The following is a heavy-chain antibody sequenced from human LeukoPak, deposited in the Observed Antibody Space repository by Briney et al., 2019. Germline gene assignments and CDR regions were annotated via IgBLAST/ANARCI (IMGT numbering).Heavy chain of an antibody. CDR3: TTNINYNSSGSDP. D-gene: IGHD3-22*01. Sequence: GGSLRLSCAASGSSISTHSRNWVRQAPGKGLEWVSSISSRSGYIYYADSVKGRFTISRDNAKNSLYLQMDSLGAEATPVYYDTTNINYNSSGSDPWGRGTLVTVSS. CDR2: ISSRSGYI. CDR1: GSSISTHS. V-gene: IGHV3-21*01. J-gene: IGHJ2*01.